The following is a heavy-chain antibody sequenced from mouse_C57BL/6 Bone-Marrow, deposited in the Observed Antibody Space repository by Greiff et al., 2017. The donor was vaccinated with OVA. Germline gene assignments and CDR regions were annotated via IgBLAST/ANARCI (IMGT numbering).Heavy chain of an antibody. D-gene: IGHD2-4*01. Sequence: VQGVESGAELARPGASVKLSCKASGYTFTSYGISWVKQRTGQGLEWIGEIYPRSGNTYYNEKFKGKATLTADKSSSTAYMELRSLTSEDSAVYFCARRDYDYVQAFAYWGQGTLVTVSA. V-gene: IGHV1-81*01. CDR3: ARRDYDYVQAFAY. J-gene: IGHJ3*01. CDR2: IYPRSGNT. CDR1: GYTFTSYG.